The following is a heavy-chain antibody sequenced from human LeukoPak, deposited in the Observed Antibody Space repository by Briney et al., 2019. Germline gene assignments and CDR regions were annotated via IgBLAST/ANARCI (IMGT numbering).Heavy chain of an antibody. V-gene: IGHV3-23*01. D-gene: IGHD5-12*01. CDR3: AKGAYDYIEMGYFDS. CDR1: GFIFSNFA. CDR2: IIGSSGDT. J-gene: IGHJ4*02. Sequence: GGSLRLSCAASGFIFSNFAMSWVRQAPGKGLEWVSLIIGSSGDTFYADSVKGRFTISRDNSKNRLYLQMNSLRAEDTALYYCAKGAYDYIEMGYFDSWGQGTLVTVSS.